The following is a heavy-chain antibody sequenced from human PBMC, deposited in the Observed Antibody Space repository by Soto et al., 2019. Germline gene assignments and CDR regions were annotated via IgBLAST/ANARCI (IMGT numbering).Heavy chain of an antibody. J-gene: IGHJ4*02. CDR1: GGSFSGYY. CDR3: ARATRKGWIQLWLLDY. V-gene: IGHV4-34*01. D-gene: IGHD5-18*01. Sequence: SEILSLTCAVYGGSFSGYYWSWIRQPPGKGLEWIGEINHSGSTNYNPSLKSRVTISVDTSKNQFSLKLSSVTAADTAVYYCARATRKGWIQLWLLDYWGQGTLVTVSS. CDR2: INHSGST.